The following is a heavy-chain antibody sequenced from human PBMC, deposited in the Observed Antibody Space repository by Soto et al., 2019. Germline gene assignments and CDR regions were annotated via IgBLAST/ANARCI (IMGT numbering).Heavy chain of an antibody. Sequence: GGSLRLSCAASGFTFDDYAMHWVRQAPGKGLEWVSGISWNSGSIGYADSVKGRFTISRDNAKNSLYLQMNSLRAEDTALYYCAKDRTVRSDEQLVGSFDYWGQGTLVTVSS. CDR2: ISWNSGSI. CDR1: GFTFDDYA. V-gene: IGHV3-9*01. CDR3: AKDRTVRSDEQLVGSFDY. J-gene: IGHJ4*02. D-gene: IGHD6-6*01.